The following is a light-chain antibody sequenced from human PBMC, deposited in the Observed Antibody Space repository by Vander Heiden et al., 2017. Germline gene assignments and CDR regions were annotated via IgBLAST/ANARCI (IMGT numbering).Light chain of an antibody. CDR2: DDS. V-gene: IGLV3-21*02. CDR1: NIGTKS. CDR3: QVWDSSSDHLFV. Sequence: SYVLTQPPSVSVAPGQTARITCGGYNIGTKSVHWYQQKPGQDPVLVVYDDSDRPSGIPERFSGANSGNTATLTISRVEAGDEADYYCQVWDSSSDHLFVFGTGTKVAVL. J-gene: IGLJ1*01.